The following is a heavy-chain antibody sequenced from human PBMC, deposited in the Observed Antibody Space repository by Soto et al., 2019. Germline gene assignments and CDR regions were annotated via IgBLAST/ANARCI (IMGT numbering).Heavy chain of an antibody. Sequence: QVQLVQSGAEVKKPGASVKVSCKASGYTFTSYAVHWVRQAPGQRLAWMGWINGGNGNTKYSQMFQRRVTITRDTSASTAYMVLSSLGADDTAVYYCARALGFGLSDFWGQGTLVTVSS. CDR1: GYTFTSYA. V-gene: IGHV1-3*01. D-gene: IGHD3-10*01. CDR3: ARALGFGLSDF. CDR2: INGGNGNT. J-gene: IGHJ4*02.